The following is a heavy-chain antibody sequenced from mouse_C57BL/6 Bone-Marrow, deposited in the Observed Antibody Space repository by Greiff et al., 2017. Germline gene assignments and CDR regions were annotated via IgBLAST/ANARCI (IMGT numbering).Heavy chain of an antibody. J-gene: IGHJ4*01. CDR2: ISSGSSTI. D-gene: IGHD1-1*01. Sequence: DVQLVESGGGLVKPGGSLKLSCASSGFTFSDYGMHWVRQAPEKGLEWVAYISSGSSTIYYAATVKGRFTISRDNAKNTLCLQMTSLRSEDTAMYYCAKGFDYYGSSSYARGYWGQGTSVTVSS. CDR3: AKGFDYYGSSSYARGY. V-gene: IGHV5-17*01. CDR1: GFTFSDYG.